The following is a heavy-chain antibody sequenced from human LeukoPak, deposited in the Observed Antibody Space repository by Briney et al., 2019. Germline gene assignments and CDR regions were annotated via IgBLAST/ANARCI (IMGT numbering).Heavy chain of an antibody. CDR1: GGSISSYY. Sequence: SETLSLTCTVSGGSISSYYWSWLRQPAGKGLEWIGRIYTSGGTNYNPSLKSRVTISGDKSKNQFSLKLSSVTAADTAVYYCVRGSVATTPYYYYYYMDVWGKGTTVTVSS. J-gene: IGHJ6*03. V-gene: IGHV4-4*07. CDR2: IYTSGGT. D-gene: IGHD1-26*01. CDR3: VRGSVATTPYYYYYYMDV.